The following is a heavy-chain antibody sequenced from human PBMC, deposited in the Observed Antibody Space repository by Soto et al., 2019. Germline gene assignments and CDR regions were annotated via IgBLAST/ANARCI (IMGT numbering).Heavy chain of an antibody. CDR3: ARVYSSGHDAFDI. D-gene: IGHD3-22*01. V-gene: IGHV1-69*01. CDR1: GRTFSRYT. J-gene: IGHJ3*02. CDR2: ITPMFGTA. Sequence: QVQLVQSGAEVKKPGSSVKVSCKASGRTFSRYTITWVRQAPGQGLEWMGGITPMFGTANYAQKFQGRVTITADESTSTAYMELSSLRSEDTAVYYCARVYSSGHDAFDIWGQGTMVTVSS.